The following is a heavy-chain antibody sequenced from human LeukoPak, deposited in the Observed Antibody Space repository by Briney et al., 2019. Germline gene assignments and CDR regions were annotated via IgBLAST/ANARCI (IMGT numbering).Heavy chain of an antibody. D-gene: IGHD1-26*01. CDR2: IIPIFGTA. J-gene: IGHJ6*02. CDR3: ARVGGTNYYYYGMDV. CDR1: GGTFISYA. Sequence: SVKVSCKASGGTFISYAISWVRQAPGQGLEWMGGIIPIFGTANYAQKFQGRVTITADEPTSTAYMELSSLRSEDTAVYYCARVGGTNYYYYGMDVWGQGTTVTVSS. V-gene: IGHV1-69*13.